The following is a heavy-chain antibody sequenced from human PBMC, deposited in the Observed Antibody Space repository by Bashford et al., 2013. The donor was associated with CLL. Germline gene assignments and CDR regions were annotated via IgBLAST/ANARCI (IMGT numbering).Heavy chain of an antibody. J-gene: IGHJ6*02. CDR3: ARGPMIVVVINPGEPYYYYYYGMDV. Sequence: SETLSLTCAVYGGSFSGYYWSWIRQPPGKGLEWIGEINHSGSTNCNPSLKSRVTISVDTSKNQFSLKLSSVTAADTAVYYCARGPMIVVVINPGEPYYYYYYGMDVWGQGDHGHRLL. CDR1: GGSFSGYY. V-gene: IGHV4-34*01. CDR2: INHSGST. D-gene: IGHD3-22*01.